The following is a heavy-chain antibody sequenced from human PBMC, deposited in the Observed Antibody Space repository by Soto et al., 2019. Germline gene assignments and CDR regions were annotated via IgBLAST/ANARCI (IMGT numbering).Heavy chain of an antibody. CDR3: ARAGGLGAVAAAY. D-gene: IGHD6-19*01. CDR1: GGSISSGGYS. Sequence: QLQLQESGSGLVKPSQTLSLTCAVSGGSISSGGYSWSWIRQPPGKGLEWIGYIYHSGSTYYNPSLNSRVTISVDRSKNQFSLKLSSVTAADTAVYYCARAGGLGAVAAAYWGQGTLVTVSS. CDR2: IYHSGST. V-gene: IGHV4-30-2*01. J-gene: IGHJ4*02.